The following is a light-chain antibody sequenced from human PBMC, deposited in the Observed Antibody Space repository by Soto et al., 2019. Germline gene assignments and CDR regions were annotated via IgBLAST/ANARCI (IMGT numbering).Light chain of an antibody. Sequence: TVVTQSPGTLYVSPGERATLSCRASQSVSSKLAWYQQKPGQAPRLLIYGASTRATGLPVRFSGSGSGSEFTLTISSLQSEDFAVYYCQQYAFWPYTFGQGTKLGIK. CDR1: QSVSSK. V-gene: IGKV3-15*01. J-gene: IGKJ2*01. CDR2: GAS. CDR3: QQYAFWPYT.